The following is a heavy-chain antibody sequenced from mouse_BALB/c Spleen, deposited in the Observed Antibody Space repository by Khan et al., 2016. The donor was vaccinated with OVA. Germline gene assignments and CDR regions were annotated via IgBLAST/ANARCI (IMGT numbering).Heavy chain of an antibody. CDR3: ARDYGNYAWFAY. V-gene: IGHV1-4*01. CDR2: INPSSGYT. CDR1: GYTFTSYT. Sequence: QVQLQQSGAELARPGASVKMSCKASGYTFTSYTIHWVKQRPGQGLEWIGYINPSSGYTNYNQKFKDKATLTADKSSSTAYMQLSSLTSEESAVXYCARDYGNYAWFAYWGQGTLVTVSA. J-gene: IGHJ3*01. D-gene: IGHD2-1*01.